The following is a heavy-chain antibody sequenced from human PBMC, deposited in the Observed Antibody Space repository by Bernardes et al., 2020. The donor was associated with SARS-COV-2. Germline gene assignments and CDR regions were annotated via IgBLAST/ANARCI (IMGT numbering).Heavy chain of an antibody. CDR3: ASRYNWNDALRGWFDP. CDR2: INHSGST. J-gene: IGHJ5*02. D-gene: IGHD1-1*01. Sequence: SETLSLTCAVYGGSFSGYYWSWIRQPPGKGLEWIGEINHSGSTNYNPSLKSRVTISVDTSKNQFSLKLSSVTAADTAVYYCASRYNWNDALRGWFDPWGQGTLVTVSS. CDR1: GGSFSGYY. V-gene: IGHV4-34*01.